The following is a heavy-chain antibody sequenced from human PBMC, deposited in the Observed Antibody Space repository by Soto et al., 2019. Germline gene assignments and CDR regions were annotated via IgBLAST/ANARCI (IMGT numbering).Heavy chain of an antibody. V-gene: IGHV4-31*03. CDR2: IYYSGST. J-gene: IGHJ6*02. CDR1: GGSISSGGYY. CDR3: ARGTYGSGMDV. D-gene: IGHD3-10*01. Sequence: PSETLSLTCTVSGGSISSGGYYWSWIRQHPGKGLEWIGYIYYSGSTYYNPSLKSRVTISVDTSKNQFSLKLSSVTAADTAVYYCARGTYGSGMDVWGQGTTVTVSS.